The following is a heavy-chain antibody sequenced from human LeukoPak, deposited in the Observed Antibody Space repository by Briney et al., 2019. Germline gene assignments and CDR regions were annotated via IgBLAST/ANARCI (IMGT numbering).Heavy chain of an antibody. V-gene: IGHV3-23*01. J-gene: IGHJ6*03. Sequence: GGTLRLSCVASGLTFNRYGMTWVRQAPGKGLERVSAISDSDGGTYYADSVKGRFTISRDNSKNTLYLQMNSLRAGDTAVYYCAKGVRLGSITMIRGVRRAYYYYMDVWGKGTTVTISS. D-gene: IGHD3-10*01. CDR2: ISDSDGGT. CDR3: AKGVRLGSITMIRGVRRAYYYYMDV. CDR1: GLTFNRYG.